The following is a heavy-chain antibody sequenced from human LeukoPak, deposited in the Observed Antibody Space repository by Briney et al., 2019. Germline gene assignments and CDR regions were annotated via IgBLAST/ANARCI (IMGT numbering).Heavy chain of an antibody. CDR2: IVGSGGNT. CDR1: GFTFGSYA. V-gene: IGHV3-23*01. Sequence: GGSLRLSCTASGFTFGSYAMTWVRRAPGKGLEWVSSIVGSGGNTYYADSVKGRFTISRDNSKNTLYLQMNSLRAEDTAVYYCAREVGREFDYWGQGTLVTVSS. J-gene: IGHJ4*02. D-gene: IGHD3-10*01. CDR3: AREVGREFDY.